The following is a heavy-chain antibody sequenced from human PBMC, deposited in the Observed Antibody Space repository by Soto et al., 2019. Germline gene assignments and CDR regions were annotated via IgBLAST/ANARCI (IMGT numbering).Heavy chain of an antibody. J-gene: IGHJ6*02. CDR1: GFTFDDYA. CDR2: VTWNSYEI. Sequence: EVQLVESGGGLVQPGRSLRLSCAASGFTFDDYAMHWVRQRPGRGLEWVSGVTWNSYEIGYPDSVKGRFSISRENAKKDLYLQMNSLRPDDMALYYLAGSRGYDSSGYSGYYYGMYVWGQGTTVTVSS. D-gene: IGHD3-22*01. V-gene: IGHV3-9*03. CDR3: AGSRGYDSSGYSGYYYGMYV.